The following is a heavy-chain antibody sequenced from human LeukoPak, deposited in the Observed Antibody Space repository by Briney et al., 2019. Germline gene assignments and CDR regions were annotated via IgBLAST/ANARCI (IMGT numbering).Heavy chain of an antibody. V-gene: IGHV3-21*01. Sequence: GGSLRLSCAASGFTFSSYSMNWVRQAPGKGLEWVSSISSSSSYIYYADSVKGRFTISRDNAKNSLYPQMNSLRAEDTAVYYCARGGLLWFGIFDYWGQGTLVTVSS. CDR1: GFTFSSYS. CDR2: ISSSSSYI. J-gene: IGHJ4*02. CDR3: ARGGLLWFGIFDY. D-gene: IGHD3-10*01.